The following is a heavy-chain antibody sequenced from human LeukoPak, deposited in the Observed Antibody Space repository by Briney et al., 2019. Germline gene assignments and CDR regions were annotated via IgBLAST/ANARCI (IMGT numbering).Heavy chain of an antibody. Sequence: GSLKISFGRAGINLRWQGMHWFRQTPGKGLEWVAVIAYDGSRAFYADSVKGRFTISRDNSKNTMSVQMDDLRAEDTAVYYCTRYSNDHFDYWGQGTLVTVSS. CDR2: IAYDGSRA. D-gene: IGHD6-13*01. CDR1: INLRWQG. V-gene: IGHV3-33*01. J-gene: IGHJ4*02. CDR3: TRYSNDHFDY.